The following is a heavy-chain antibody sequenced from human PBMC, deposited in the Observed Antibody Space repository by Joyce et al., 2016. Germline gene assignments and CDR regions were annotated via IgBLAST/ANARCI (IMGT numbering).Heavy chain of an antibody. CDR3: ARTDIVTTNCFDP. D-gene: IGHD5-12*01. J-gene: IGHJ5*02. Sequence: QVQLQQWGAGLLKPSETLSLTCAVYGEPFIGYYWTWIRQPPGKGLEWIGEGNHSGSTNYNPSLKNRVTISVDTSKNQFSLKLTSVTAADTAVYYCARTDIVTTNCFDPWGQGTLVTVSS. V-gene: IGHV4-34*01. CDR2: GNHSGST. CDR1: GEPFIGYY.